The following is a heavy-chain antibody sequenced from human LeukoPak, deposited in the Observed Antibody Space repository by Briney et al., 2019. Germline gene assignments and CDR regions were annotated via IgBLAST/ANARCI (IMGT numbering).Heavy chain of an antibody. CDR2: IYTNGGA. V-gene: IGHV4-61*02. CDR1: GGSVTSGNYY. Sequence: PSETLSLTCTVSGGSVTSGNYYWNWIRQPAGKGLEWIGRIYTNGGASYNPSLKSRVTISIDASKNQFSLKLSSVTAAVTAVYYCAREPPGYWGQGILVTVSS. J-gene: IGHJ4*02. CDR3: AREPPGY.